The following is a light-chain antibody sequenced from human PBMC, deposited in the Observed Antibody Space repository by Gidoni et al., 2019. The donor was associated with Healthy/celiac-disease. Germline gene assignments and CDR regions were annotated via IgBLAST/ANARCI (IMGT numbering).Light chain of an antibody. CDR2: DAS. V-gene: IGKV1-33*01. CDR1: QDISNY. CDR3: QQYDNLLPYT. Sequence: DIQMTQSPSSLSVSVGDRVTITCQASQDISNYLNWYQQKPGKAPKLLIYDASNLETGVPSRFSGSGSGTDFTFTISSLQPEDIATYYCQQYDNLLPYTFGQGTKLEIK. J-gene: IGKJ2*01.